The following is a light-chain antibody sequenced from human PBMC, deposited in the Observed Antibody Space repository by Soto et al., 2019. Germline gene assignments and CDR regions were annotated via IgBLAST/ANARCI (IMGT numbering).Light chain of an antibody. V-gene: IGKV3-20*01. CDR3: QQYGSSPPYT. Sequence: EIVLTQSPGTLSLSPGERATLSCRASQSVSGSYLAWYQQKPGQAPRLLIHRASRRATGIPDRFSGSGSGTDFTLTISRLEPEDFALYYCQQYGSSPPYTFGQGTKLEIK. CDR1: QSVSGSY. CDR2: RAS. J-gene: IGKJ2*01.